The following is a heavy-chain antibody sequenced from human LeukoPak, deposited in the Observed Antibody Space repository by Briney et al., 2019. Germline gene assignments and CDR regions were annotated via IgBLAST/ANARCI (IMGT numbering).Heavy chain of an antibody. CDR1: GFTFSNYW. V-gene: IGHV3-7*03. D-gene: IGHD1-26*01. J-gene: IGHJ3*02. Sequence: GGSLRLSCAASGFTFSNYWMNWVRQAPGKGLEWVANIKQDGSEKYYVDSVKGRFTISRDNAKNSLYLQMNSLRAEDTALYHCARDKVGPGAFDIWGQGTMVTVSS. CDR3: ARDKVGPGAFDI. CDR2: IKQDGSEK.